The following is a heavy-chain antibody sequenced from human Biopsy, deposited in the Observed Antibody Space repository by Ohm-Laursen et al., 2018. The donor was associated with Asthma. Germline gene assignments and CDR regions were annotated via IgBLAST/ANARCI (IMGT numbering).Heavy chain of an antibody. Sequence: SLRLSCAAPGFTFSTYGMHWVRQAPGKGLEWVAAISYDGNHKFYEDSVKGRFTISRDNSKNTLYLQMNSLRTEDTAVYYCAKRRGYSGHDNDYWGQGTLVIVSS. V-gene: IGHV3-30*18. CDR1: GFTFSTYG. D-gene: IGHD5-12*01. J-gene: IGHJ4*02. CDR2: ISYDGNHK. CDR3: AKRRGYSGHDNDY.